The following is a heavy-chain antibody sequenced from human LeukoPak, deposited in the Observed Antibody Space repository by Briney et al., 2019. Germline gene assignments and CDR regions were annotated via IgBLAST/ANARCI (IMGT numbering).Heavy chain of an antibody. CDR1: GDSFSNNNVA. J-gene: IGHJ4*02. CDR2: TYYRSKWNT. D-gene: IGHD5-18*01. V-gene: IGHV6-1*01. Sequence: SQTLSLTCAISGDSFSNNNVAWNWIRQSPSRGLEWLGRTYYRSKWNTDYAVSVKSRITINSDTSKSQFSLQLNSVTPEDTAVYYCARGCYSSFDYWDQGTLVTVSS. CDR3: ARGCYSSFDY.